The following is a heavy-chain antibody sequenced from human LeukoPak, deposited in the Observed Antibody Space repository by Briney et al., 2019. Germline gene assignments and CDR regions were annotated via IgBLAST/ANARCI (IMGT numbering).Heavy chain of an antibody. J-gene: IGHJ3*02. CDR2: ISVSGGST. D-gene: IGHD3-10*01. Sequence: GGSLRLSCAASGFTFSSYALTWVRHAPGKGLEWVSTISVSGGSTYYADSVKGRFTISRDNSKNTLYLQMNSLRAEDTAVYYCAKDKGSWDAFDIWGQGTMVTVSS. V-gene: IGHV3-23*01. CDR1: GFTFSSYA. CDR3: AKDKGSWDAFDI.